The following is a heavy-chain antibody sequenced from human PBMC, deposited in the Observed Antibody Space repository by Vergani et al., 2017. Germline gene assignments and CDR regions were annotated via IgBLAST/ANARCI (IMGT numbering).Heavy chain of an antibody. CDR1: GFTFSSYA. J-gene: IGHJ6*02. D-gene: IGHD6-19*01. CDR2: ISGSGGST. V-gene: IGHV3-23*01. CDR3: ERDLKAVAGKGYYYGMDV. Sequence: EVQLLESGGGLVQPGGSLRLSCAASGFTFSSYAMSWVRQAPGKGLEWVSAISGSGGSTYYADSVKGRFTISRDNSKNTLYLQMNSLRAEDTAVYYCERDLKAVAGKGYYYGMDVWGQGP.